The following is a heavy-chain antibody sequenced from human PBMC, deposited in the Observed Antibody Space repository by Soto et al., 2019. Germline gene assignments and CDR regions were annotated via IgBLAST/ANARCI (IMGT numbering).Heavy chain of an antibody. D-gene: IGHD6-13*01. CDR1: GYTFTSYG. J-gene: IGHJ5*02. CDR2: ISAYNGNT. CDR3: AIGDLAAADLTNWFDP. V-gene: IGHV1-18*01. Sequence: GASVKVSCKASGYTFTSYGISWVRQAPGQGLEWMGWISAYNGNTNYAQKLQGRVTMTTDTSTSTAYMELRSLRSDDTAVYYCAIGDLAAADLTNWFDPWGQGTLVPVSS.